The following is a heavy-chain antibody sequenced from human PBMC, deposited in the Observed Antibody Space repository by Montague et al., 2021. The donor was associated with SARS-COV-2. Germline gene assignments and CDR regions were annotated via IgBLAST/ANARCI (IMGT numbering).Heavy chain of an antibody. CDR3: ARRTYDILTGYDYGMDV. CDR1: GFSLSTSGMR. D-gene: IGHD3-9*01. CDR2: IDWDDDK. V-gene: IGHV2-70*04. Sequence: PALVKPTQTLTLTCTFSGFSLSTSGMRVSWTRQPPGKALEWLARIDWDDDKYYSTSLKTRLTISKDTSKNQAVLTMTNMDPVDTATYYCARRTYDILTGYDYGMDVWGQGTPVTVSS. J-gene: IGHJ6*02.